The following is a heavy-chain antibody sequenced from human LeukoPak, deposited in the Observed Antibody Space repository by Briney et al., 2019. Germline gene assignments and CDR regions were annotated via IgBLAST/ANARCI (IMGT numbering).Heavy chain of an antibody. Sequence: GGSLRLSCAASGFTFEDYAMHWVRQGPGKGLEWVALMSGCGDTTYYADSVKGRFTVSRDNTKTSLYLQMHSLRTEDTALYYCAKDFAGRGYSSGFLFASWGQGTLVTVSS. D-gene: IGHD6-25*01. V-gene: IGHV3-43*02. J-gene: IGHJ4*02. CDR3: AKDFAGRGYSSGFLFAS. CDR2: MSGCGDTT. CDR1: GFTFEDYA.